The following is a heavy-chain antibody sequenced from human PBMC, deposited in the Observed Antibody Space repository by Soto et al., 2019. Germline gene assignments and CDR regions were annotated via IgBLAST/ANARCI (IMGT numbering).Heavy chain of an antibody. CDR1: GFTFSSYA. J-gene: IGHJ6*02. CDR2: ISGSGGST. D-gene: IGHD2-2*01. Sequence: ALRLSCPASGFTFSSYAMSWVRQAPGKGLEWVSAISGSGGSTYYADSVKGRFTISRDNSKNTLYLQMNSLRAEDTAVYYCAKRAPRVTGAIAWYYYGMDVWGQGTTPTVS. CDR3: AKRAPRVTGAIAWYYYGMDV. V-gene: IGHV3-23*01.